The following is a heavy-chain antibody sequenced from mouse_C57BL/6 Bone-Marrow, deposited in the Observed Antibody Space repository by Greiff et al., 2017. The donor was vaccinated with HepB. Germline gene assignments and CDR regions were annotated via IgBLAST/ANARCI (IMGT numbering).Heavy chain of an antibody. V-gene: IGHV1-15*01. J-gene: IGHJ2*01. CDR3: TRRSDGYYDAMDY. CDR1: GYTFTDYE. Sequence: VQLQQSGAELVRPGASVTLSCKASGYTFTDYEMHWVKQTPVHGLEWIGAIDPETGGTAYNQKFKGKAILTADKSSSTAYMELRSLTSEDSAVYYCTRRSDGYYDAMDYWGQGATLTVSS. CDR2: IDPETGGT. D-gene: IGHD2-3*01.